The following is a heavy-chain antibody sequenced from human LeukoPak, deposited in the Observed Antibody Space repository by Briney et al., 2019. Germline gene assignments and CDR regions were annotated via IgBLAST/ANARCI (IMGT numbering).Heavy chain of an antibody. CDR2: IKSKTDGGTT. D-gene: IGHD3-10*01. J-gene: IGHJ4*02. CDR3: TTDGLMVRGVMHND. CDR1: GFTFSNAW. Sequence: GSLRLSFAASGFTFSNAWMSWVRQAPGKGLEWVGRIKSKTDGGTTDYAAPVKGRFTISRDDSENTLFLQMNSLKTEDTAVYYCTTDGLMVRGVMHNDWGQGTLVTVSS. V-gene: IGHV3-15*01.